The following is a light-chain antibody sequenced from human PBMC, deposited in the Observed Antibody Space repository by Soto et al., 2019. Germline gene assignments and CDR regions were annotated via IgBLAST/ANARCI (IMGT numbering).Light chain of an antibody. V-gene: IGLV1-40*01. Sequence: QSVLTQTPSVSGAPGQTVTISCTGTTSNVHWYQQLPGTAPKLLIFDNTNRPSGVPDRFSGSKSDTSASLAITVLQAEDEADYYCQFFDSLSGSVVFGGGTTVTVL. CDR1: TSN. CDR3: QFFDSLSGSVV. J-gene: IGLJ3*02. CDR2: DNT.